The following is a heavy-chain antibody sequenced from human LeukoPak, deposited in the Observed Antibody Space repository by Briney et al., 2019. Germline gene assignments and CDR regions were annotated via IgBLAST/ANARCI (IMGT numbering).Heavy chain of an antibody. CDR2: ISGSGGST. CDR3: ANLSRVDYVSY. J-gene: IGHJ4*02. CDR1: GFTFSSYA. D-gene: IGHD2/OR15-2a*01. V-gene: IGHV3-23*01. Sequence: GGSLRLSCAASGFTFSSYAMSWVRQAPGGALEGVSAISGSGGSTYYADSVKGRFTISRDNSKNTLYLQMNSLRAEYTAVYYCANLSRVDYVSYWGQGTLVTVSS.